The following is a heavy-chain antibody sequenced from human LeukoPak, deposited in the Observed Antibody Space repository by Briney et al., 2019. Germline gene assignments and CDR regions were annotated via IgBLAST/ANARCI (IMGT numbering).Heavy chain of an antibody. CDR1: GGSISNSSYY. J-gene: IGHJ4*02. CDR2: IYYSGST. V-gene: IGHV4-39*01. Sequence: PSETLSLTCTVSGGSISNSSYYWGWIRQPPREGAEWNGSIYYSGSTYYNPSLKSRVTISVDTSKNQFSLKLSSVTAADTAVYYCARPQGFQLLDFEYWGQGTLVTVSS. CDR3: ARPQGFQLLDFEY. D-gene: IGHD2-2*01.